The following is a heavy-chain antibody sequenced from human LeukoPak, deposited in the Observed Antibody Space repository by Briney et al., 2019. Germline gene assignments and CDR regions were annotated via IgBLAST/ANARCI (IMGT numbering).Heavy chain of an antibody. D-gene: IGHD2-21*01. CDR3: ARAGHIVVGPDY. CDR1: GFTFSSYW. Sequence: GGSLRLSCAASGFTFSSYWMHWVRQAPGKGLVWVSRINSDGSSTNYADSVKGRFTISRDNAKNTLYLQMNSLRAEDTAVYYCARAGHIVVGPDYWGEGTLVTVSS. V-gene: IGHV3-74*01. J-gene: IGHJ4*02. CDR2: INSDGSST.